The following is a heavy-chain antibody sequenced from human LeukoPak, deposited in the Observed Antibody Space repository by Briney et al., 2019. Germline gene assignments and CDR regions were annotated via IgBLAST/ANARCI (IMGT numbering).Heavy chain of an antibody. Sequence: PMASVKVSCKASGGTFSSYTISWVRQAPGQGLQWMGRIIPILGIANYAQKFQGRVTITADKSTSTAYMELSSLRSEDTAVYYCARARRGSGSYSDYWGQGTLVTVSS. D-gene: IGHD3-10*01. CDR3: ARARRGSGSYSDY. CDR1: GGTFSSYT. J-gene: IGHJ4*02. CDR2: IIPILGIA. V-gene: IGHV1-69*02.